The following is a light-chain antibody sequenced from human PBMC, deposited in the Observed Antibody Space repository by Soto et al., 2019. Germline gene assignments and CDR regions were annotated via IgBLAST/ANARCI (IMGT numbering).Light chain of an antibody. CDR2: MIS. J-gene: IGKJ2*03. CDR1: QSLVHSDGNTY. V-gene: IGKV2-24*01. CDR3: MQASLPYS. Sequence: DIVMTQTPLSSPVTLGQPASISCRSSQSLVHSDGNTYLSWLLQRPGQPPRLPIYMISNRFSGVTDRFNGSRAATDLTLKISRVEDEDVGFYSSMQASLPYSFGQGTVLEIK.